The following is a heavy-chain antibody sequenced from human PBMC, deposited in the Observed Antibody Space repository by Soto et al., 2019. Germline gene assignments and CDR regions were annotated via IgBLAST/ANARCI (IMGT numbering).Heavy chain of an antibody. CDR1: GYTFTSYG. CDR2: ISAYNGNT. Sequence: ASVKVSCKASGYTFTSYGISWVRQAPGQGLEWMGWISAYNGNTNYAQKLQGRVTMTTDTSTSTAYMELRSLRSDDTAVYYCARDYDFWSGYAKIDYWGQGTLVTVSS. D-gene: IGHD3-3*01. J-gene: IGHJ4*02. CDR3: ARDYDFWSGYAKIDY. V-gene: IGHV1-18*01.